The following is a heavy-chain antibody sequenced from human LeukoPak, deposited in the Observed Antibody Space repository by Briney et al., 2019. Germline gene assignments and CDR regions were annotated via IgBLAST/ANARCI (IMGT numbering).Heavy chain of an antibody. J-gene: IGHJ6*04. V-gene: IGHV3-21*01. CDR1: GFTFSSYS. D-gene: IGHD2-2*02. CDR2: VSSSSSYI. CDR3: ARGPYCSSTSCYKYYYGMDV. Sequence: GGSLRLSCAASGFTFSSYSMNWVRQAPGKGLEWVSSVSSSSSYIYYADSVKGRFTISRDIAKNSLYLQMNSLRAEDAAVYYCARGPYCSSTSCYKYYYGMDVWGKGTTVTVSS.